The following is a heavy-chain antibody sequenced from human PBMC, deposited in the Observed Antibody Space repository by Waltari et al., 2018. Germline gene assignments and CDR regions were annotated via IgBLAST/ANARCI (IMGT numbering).Heavy chain of an antibody. V-gene: IGHV4-59*11. J-gene: IGHJ4*02. D-gene: IGHD3-10*01. CDR1: GGSISSPY. Sequence: QVQLQESGPGLVKPSETLSLTCTVSGGSISSPYWSWIRQPPGKGLEWIGYIYYSGSTNYNPSLKSRVTISVDTSKNQFSLKLSSVTAADTAVYYCARVADHMVQGVMGQWVLGPWGQGTLVTVSS. CDR2: IYYSGST. CDR3: ARVADHMVQGVMGQWVLGP.